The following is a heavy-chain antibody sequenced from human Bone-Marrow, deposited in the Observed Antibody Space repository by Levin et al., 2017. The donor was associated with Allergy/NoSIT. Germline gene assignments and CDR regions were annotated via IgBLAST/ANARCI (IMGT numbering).Heavy chain of an antibody. CDR2: IYYSGST. Sequence: SETLSLTCTVSGASISSSYHYWGWIRQPPGKGLEWVGSIYYSGSTYYNPSLESRVTISVDTSKSQFSLRLTSVTAADTAIYYCARHVSGRRFDPRGQGTLVTVSSGMDVGGQGTTVTVSS. J-gene: IGHJ6*02. V-gene: IGHV4-39*01. CDR1: GASISSSYHY. D-gene: IGHD1-14*01. CDR3: ARHVSGRRFDPRGQGTLVTVSSGMDV.